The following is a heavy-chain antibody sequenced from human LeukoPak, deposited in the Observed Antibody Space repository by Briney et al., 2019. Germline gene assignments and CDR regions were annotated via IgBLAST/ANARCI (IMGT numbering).Heavy chain of an antibody. CDR3: GRDLGGRSGY. D-gene: IGHD1-26*01. CDR1: GFTFRTYW. Sequence: GGSLRLSCAVSGFTFRTYWMHWVRQVPGEGLVWVSCINEDGSITNYADSVKGRFSISRDNAKNTLYLQMNSLRAEDTAVYYCGRDLGGRSGYWGQGTLVTVSS. V-gene: IGHV3-74*01. J-gene: IGHJ4*02. CDR2: INEDGSIT.